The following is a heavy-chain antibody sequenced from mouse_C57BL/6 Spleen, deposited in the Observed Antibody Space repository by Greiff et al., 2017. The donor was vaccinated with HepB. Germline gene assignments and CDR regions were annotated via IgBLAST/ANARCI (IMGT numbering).Heavy chain of an antibody. CDR3: ASDSYDAMDY. CDR1: GYTFTSYG. Sequence: VKLMESGAELARPGASVKLSCKASGYTFTSYGISWVKQRTGQGLEWIGEIYPRSGNTYYNEKLKGKATLTADKSSSTAYMELRSLTSEDSAVYFCASDSYDAMDYWGQGTSVTVSS. CDR2: IYPRSGNT. D-gene: IGHD3-2*01. J-gene: IGHJ4*01. V-gene: IGHV1-81*01.